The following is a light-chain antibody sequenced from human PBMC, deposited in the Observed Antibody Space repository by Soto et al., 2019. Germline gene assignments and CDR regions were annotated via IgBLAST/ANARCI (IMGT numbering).Light chain of an antibody. CDR1: QSVGSY. V-gene: IGKV3-11*01. Sequence: EIVLTQSPATLSLSPGERGTLSCRASQSVGSYFAWYQQKPGQAPRLLIYDASNRATGIPARFSGGGSGTDFTLTISSLEPDDFAVYYCQQRGNWPVTFGQGTRVDIK. J-gene: IGKJ1*01. CDR3: QQRGNWPVT. CDR2: DAS.